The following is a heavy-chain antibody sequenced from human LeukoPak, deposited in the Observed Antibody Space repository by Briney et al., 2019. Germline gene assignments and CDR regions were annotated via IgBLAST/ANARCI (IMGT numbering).Heavy chain of an antibody. D-gene: IGHD3-10*01. J-gene: IGHJ3*02. V-gene: IGHV1-46*01. CDR3: AREGRGDGFDI. CDR1: GYTFSSYY. CDR2: INPSGGST. Sequence: ASVEVSCKASGYTFSSYYIHWVRQAPGQGLEWMGIINPSGGSTSYAQKFQGRVTMTRDTSTSTVYMELSSLRSEDTAVYYCAREGRGDGFDIWGQGTMVTVSS.